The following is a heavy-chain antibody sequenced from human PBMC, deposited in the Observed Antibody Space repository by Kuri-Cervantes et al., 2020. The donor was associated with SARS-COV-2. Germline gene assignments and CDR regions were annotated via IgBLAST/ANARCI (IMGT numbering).Heavy chain of an antibody. CDR2: IYPGDSDT. Sequence: GSLRLSCKGSGYSFTSYWIGWVRQMPGKGLGWMGIIYPGDSDTRYSPSFQGQVTISADKSISTAYLQWSSLKASDTAMYYCARHASSSWNYWGQGTLVTVSS. J-gene: IGHJ4*02. V-gene: IGHV5-51*01. D-gene: IGHD6-13*01. CDR1: GYSFTSYW. CDR3: ARHASSSWNY.